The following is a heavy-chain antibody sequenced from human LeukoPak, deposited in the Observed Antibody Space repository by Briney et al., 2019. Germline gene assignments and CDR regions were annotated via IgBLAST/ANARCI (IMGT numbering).Heavy chain of an antibody. Sequence: GGSLRLSCAASGFTVSSNYMSWVRQAPGKGLEWVSVIYNGGSTHYADSVKGRFTISRDNSKNTLDLQMNSLRVEDTAVYYCARTPGKYCSSTSCYRGWFDPWGQGTLVTVSS. J-gene: IGHJ5*02. D-gene: IGHD2-2*02. CDR3: ARTPGKYCSSTSCYRGWFDP. CDR2: IYNGGST. CDR1: GFTVSSNY. V-gene: IGHV3-66*01.